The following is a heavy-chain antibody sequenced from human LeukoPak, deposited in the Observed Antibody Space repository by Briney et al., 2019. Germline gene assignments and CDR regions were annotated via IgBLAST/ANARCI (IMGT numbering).Heavy chain of an antibody. Sequence: SETLSLTCTVSGGSISSYYWSWIRQPAGKGLEWIGRIYTSGSTNYNPSLKSRVTMSVDTSKNQFSLKLSSVTAADTAVYYCARVVSWFGIHYFDYWGQGTLVTVSS. V-gene: IGHV4-4*07. J-gene: IGHJ4*02. D-gene: IGHD3-10*01. CDR2: IYTSGST. CDR1: GGSISSYY. CDR3: ARVVSWFGIHYFDY.